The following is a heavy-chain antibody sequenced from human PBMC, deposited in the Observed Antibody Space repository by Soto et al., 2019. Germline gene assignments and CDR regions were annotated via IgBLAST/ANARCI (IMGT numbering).Heavy chain of an antibody. D-gene: IGHD4-17*01. CDR2: INAGNGNT. J-gene: IGHJ4*02. V-gene: IGHV1-3*01. Sequence: QVQLVQSGAEVKKPGVSVKVSCKASGYTFTSYAMHWVRQAPGQRLEWMGWINAGNGNTKYSQKFQGRVTITRDTSASTAYMELSSLRSEDTAVYYCARDSDGDYSTFFDYWGQGTLVTVSS. CDR3: ARDSDGDYSTFFDY. CDR1: GYTFTSYA.